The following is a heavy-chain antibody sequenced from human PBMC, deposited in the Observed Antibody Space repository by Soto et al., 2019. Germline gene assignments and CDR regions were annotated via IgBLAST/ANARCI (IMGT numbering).Heavy chain of an antibody. CDR3: EVTTGY. Sequence: GASVEVSCKTSGYTFTEYDINWVRQAPGQGLEYMGWVSPENRNAGYAPQFRGRVSMTADTSINTVYLELTTLTYEDTAVYYCEVTTGYWGQGTMVTVSS. CDR1: GYTFTEYD. J-gene: IGHJ4*02. CDR2: VSPENRNA. V-gene: IGHV1-8*01. D-gene: IGHD4-17*01.